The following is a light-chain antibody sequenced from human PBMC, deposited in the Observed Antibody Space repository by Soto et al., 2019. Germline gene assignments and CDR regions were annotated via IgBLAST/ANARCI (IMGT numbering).Light chain of an antibody. CDR3: QQYNSYST. CDR1: QTSDSW. J-gene: IGKJ1*01. Sequence: DIQMPQSPSTLSASVGDRVTITWRASQTSDSWLAWYQQRPGKPPNLLIYKASTLASGVPSMFSGSGSGTEFTLTISSLQPDDFATYYCQQYNSYSTFGQGTKVDIK. V-gene: IGKV1-5*03. CDR2: KAS.